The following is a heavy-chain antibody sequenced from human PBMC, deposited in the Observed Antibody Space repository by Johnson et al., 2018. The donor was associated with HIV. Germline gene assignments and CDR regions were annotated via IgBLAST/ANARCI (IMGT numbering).Heavy chain of an antibody. CDR2: INKDGGEE. V-gene: IGHV3-7*03. Sequence: EVQLVESGGGLVQPGGSLRLSCVGSGFSFNKYWMSWVRQAPGDRLERLTTINKDGGEEYYVDSVKGRFTISRDNARNSLYLQMNSLRVEDTAMYYCVRDVGPLDIWGQGTLVTVS. CDR1: GFSFNKYW. J-gene: IGHJ3*02. CDR3: VRDVGPLDI.